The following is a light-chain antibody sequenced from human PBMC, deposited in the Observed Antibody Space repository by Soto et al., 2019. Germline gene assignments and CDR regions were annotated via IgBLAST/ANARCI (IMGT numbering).Light chain of an antibody. CDR2: SNN. CDR3: AAWDDSLNVVV. V-gene: IGLV1-44*01. CDR1: SSNIGSNT. Sequence: QSVLTQPPSASGTPGQRVTISCSGSSSNIGSNTVNWYQQLPGTAPKLLIYSNNQRPSGVPDRFSGSKSCTSASLAISGLQSEDEADYYCAAWDDSLNVVVFGGGTQLTVL. J-gene: IGLJ2*01.